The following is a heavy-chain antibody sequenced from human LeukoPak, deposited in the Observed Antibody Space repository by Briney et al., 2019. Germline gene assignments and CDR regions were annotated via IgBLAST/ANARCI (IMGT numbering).Heavy chain of an antibody. CDR2: VTGRGGST. CDR3: AKWGDFDILTGYYVSDF. Sequence: GGSLRLSCVASGFTLSNYAMSWVRQAPGKRLEWVSAVTGRGGSTYYADSVKGRFTISRDNSRNTLFLQMNSLRAEDTAIYYRAKWGDFDILTGYYVSDFWGQGTLVTVSS. V-gene: IGHV3-23*01. CDR1: GFTLSNYA. D-gene: IGHD3-9*01. J-gene: IGHJ4*02.